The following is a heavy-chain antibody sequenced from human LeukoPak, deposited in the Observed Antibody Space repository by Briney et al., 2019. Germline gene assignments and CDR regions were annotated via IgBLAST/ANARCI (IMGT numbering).Heavy chain of an antibody. CDR2: ISGSGGST. CDR3: AKGGQNFDFWRFDY. Sequence: GGSLRLSCEASGLSFSDYTMSWVRQAPGKGLEWVSSISGSGGSTYYADFVKDRASISRDNSKNTVYLRLNSLRAEDSAVYFCAKGGQNFDFWRFDYWGQGTVVTVSS. CDR1: GLSFSDYT. J-gene: IGHJ4*02. D-gene: IGHD3-3*01. V-gene: IGHV3-23*01.